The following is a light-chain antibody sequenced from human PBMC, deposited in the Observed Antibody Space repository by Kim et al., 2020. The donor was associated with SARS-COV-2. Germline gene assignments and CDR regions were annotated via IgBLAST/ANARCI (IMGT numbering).Light chain of an antibody. CDR2: NAS. V-gene: IGKV3-11*01. CDR1: QSVSSY. Sequence: EIVLTQSPATLSLSPGERATLSCRASQSVSSYLAWYQQKPGQAPRLLIYNASNRATGIPARFSGSGSGTDFTLTISSLEPEDFAVYYCQQRSNWPFSLTFDGGTKLEI. J-gene: IGKJ4*01. CDR3: QQRSNWPFSLT.